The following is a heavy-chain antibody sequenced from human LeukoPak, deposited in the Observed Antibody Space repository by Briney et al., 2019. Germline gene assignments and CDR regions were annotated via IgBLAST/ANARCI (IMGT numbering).Heavy chain of an antibody. Sequence: GGSLRLACAASGFRFSSYAMSWVRQAPGKGLEWVSAISGSGVSTYYADSVKGRFTVSRDNSKNTLCLQMSSLRAEDTAVYYCAKRSYGSGSYPTVRGVLYYFDYWGQGTLVTVSS. CDR3: AKRSYGSGSYPTVRGVLYYFDY. CDR2: ISGSGVST. CDR1: GFRFSSYA. D-gene: IGHD3-10*01. J-gene: IGHJ4*02. V-gene: IGHV3-23*01.